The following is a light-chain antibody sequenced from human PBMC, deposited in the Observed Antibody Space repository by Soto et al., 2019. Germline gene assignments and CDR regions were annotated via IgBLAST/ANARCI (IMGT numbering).Light chain of an antibody. CDR3: QQGGNRPPRT. Sequence: EIVMTQSPATLSVSPGERATLSCRASESVGSYLAWYQQRPDQAPRLAIYDTSTRATGIADRFSGSGSGTDFTLTISSLEPEDFAVYYCQQGGNRPPRTFGQGTKVDIK. J-gene: IGKJ1*01. CDR1: ESVGSY. V-gene: IGKV3-11*01. CDR2: DTS.